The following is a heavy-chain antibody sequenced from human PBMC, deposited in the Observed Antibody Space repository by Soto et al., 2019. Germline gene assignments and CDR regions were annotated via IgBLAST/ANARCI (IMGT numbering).Heavy chain of an antibody. V-gene: IGHV4-34*01. D-gene: IGHD2-2*01. CDR2: INHSGST. J-gene: IGHJ6*03. CDR3: ARLRRLGQLTIPKPYYYYYYMDV. Sequence: QSPTLSLTCAVYGGSFSGYYWSWIRQPPGKGLEWIGEINHSGSTNYNPSLKSRVTISVDTSKNQFSLKLSSVTAAETAVYYCARLRRLGQLTIPKPYYYYYYMDVWGKGTTVTVSS. CDR1: GGSFSGYY.